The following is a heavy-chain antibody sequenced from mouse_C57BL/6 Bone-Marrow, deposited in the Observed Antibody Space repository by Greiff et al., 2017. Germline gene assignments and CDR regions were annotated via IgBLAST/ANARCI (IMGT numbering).Heavy chain of an antibody. Sequence: VQLQQSGAELVRPGASVKLSCTASGFNIKDDYMHWVKQRPEQGLEWIGWIDPENGDTEYASKFQGKATITADTSSNTAYLQLSSLTSEDTAVYYCTTYGYDYGFAYWGQGTRVTVSA. CDR1: GFNIKDDY. J-gene: IGHJ3*01. V-gene: IGHV14-4*01. CDR2: IDPENGDT. D-gene: IGHD2-4*01. CDR3: TTYGYDYGFAY.